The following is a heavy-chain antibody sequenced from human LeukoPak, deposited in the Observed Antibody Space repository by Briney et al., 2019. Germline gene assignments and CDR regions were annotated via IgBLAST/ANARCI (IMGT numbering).Heavy chain of an antibody. D-gene: IGHD2-2*02. Sequence: GGSLRLSCAASGFTFSSYAMSWVRQAPGRGLEWVSTLSGGARSTYYADSVKGRFTISRDNSKNTLYLQMNSLRAEDTAVYYCAKETGDTYTYVSDYWGQGTLVTVSS. J-gene: IGHJ4*02. CDR3: AKETGDTYTYVSDY. V-gene: IGHV3-23*01. CDR1: GFTFSSYA. CDR2: LSGGARST.